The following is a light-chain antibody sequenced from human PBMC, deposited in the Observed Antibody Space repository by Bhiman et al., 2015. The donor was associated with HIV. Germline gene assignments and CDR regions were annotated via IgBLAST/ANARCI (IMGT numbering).Light chain of an antibody. J-gene: IGLJ2*01. V-gene: IGLV2-14*03. CDR2: DVS. CDR1: SSDIGGSDS. Sequence: QSALTQPASVSGSPGQSITISCSGTSSDIGGSDSVSWYQHHPGKAPKLIIYDVSKWPAGVSSRFSGSKSGNTASLAISGLQAEDEADYYCSSYASSGPSHVIFGGGTRLTVL. CDR3: SSYASSGPSHVI.